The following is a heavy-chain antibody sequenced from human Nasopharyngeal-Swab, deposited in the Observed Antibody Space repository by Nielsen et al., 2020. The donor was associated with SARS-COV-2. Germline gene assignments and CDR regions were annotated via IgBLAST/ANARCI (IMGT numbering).Heavy chain of an antibody. D-gene: IGHD5-12*01. J-gene: IGHJ4*02. CDR2: IYWNDDK. CDR1: GFSLSTSGVG. CDR3: AHRPGGYVLPYFDY. V-gene: IGHV2-5*01. Sequence: SGPTLVKPTQTLTLTCTFSGFSLSTSGVGVGWIRQPPGKALEWLAVIYWNDDKRYSPSLKSRLTITKDTSKNQVVLTMTNMDPVDTATYYCAHRPGGYVLPYFDYWGQGTLVTVSS.